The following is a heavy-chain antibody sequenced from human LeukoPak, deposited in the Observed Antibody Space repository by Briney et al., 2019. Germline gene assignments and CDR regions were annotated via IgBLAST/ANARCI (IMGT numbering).Heavy chain of an antibody. CDR1: GGSISTYY. V-gene: IGHV4-59*01. J-gene: IGHJ4*02. Sequence: PSETLSLTCTISGGSISTYYWSWIRQPPGKGLEWIGYIYYTGSTNYNPSLESRVTISVDTSKNQFSLMLSSVTAADTAVYYCAGIYSYGSFDYWGQGTLVTVSS. CDR2: IYYTGST. CDR3: AGIYSYGSFDY. D-gene: IGHD5-18*01.